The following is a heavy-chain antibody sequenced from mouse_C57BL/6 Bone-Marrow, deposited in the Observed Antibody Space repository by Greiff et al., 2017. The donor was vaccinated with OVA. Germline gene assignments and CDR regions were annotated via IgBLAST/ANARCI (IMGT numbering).Heavy chain of an antibody. D-gene: IGHD2-1*01. V-gene: IGHV1-81*01. CDR1: GYTFTSYG. Sequence: QVQLQQSGAELARPGASVKLSCKASGYTFTSYGISWVKQRTGQGLEWIGEIYPRSGNTYYNEKFKGKATLTADKSSSTAYMELRSLISEDSAVYFCAILPAWFAYWGQGTLVTVSA. CDR3: AILPAWFAY. J-gene: IGHJ3*01. CDR2: IYPRSGNT.